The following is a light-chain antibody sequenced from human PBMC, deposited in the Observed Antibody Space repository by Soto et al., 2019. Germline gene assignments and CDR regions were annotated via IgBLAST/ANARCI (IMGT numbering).Light chain of an antibody. CDR1: QDIGKY. Sequence: DIQMTQSPSSLSASVGDRVTITCQASQDIGKYLNWFQQKPGKAPKLLIYDASTLQIGVPSRFSGSGSETHFTFTISSLQPEDIATYYCQQYGNLPLTFGGGTKVEIK. CDR3: QQYGNLPLT. J-gene: IGKJ4*01. CDR2: DAS. V-gene: IGKV1-33*01.